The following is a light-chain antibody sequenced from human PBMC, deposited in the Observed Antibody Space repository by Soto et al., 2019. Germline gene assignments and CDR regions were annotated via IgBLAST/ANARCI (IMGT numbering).Light chain of an antibody. CDR1: SSNVGSNY. Sequence: QSVLTQPPSASGTPGQRVTISCSGSSSNVGSNYVYWYQQVPGTAPILLMHWDGQRPSGVPDRFSGSKSGTSASLAISGLRSEDEADYYCAAWDHSLGGVVFGGGTKLTVL. J-gene: IGLJ3*02. CDR3: AAWDHSLGGVV. V-gene: IGLV1-47*01. CDR2: WDG.